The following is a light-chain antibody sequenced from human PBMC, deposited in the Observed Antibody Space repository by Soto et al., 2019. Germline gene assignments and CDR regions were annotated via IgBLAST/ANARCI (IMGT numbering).Light chain of an antibody. CDR3: QQYNNRPWT. J-gene: IGKJ1*01. CDR2: ATS. V-gene: IGKV3-20*01. CDR1: QSITNSF. Sequence: EFVLTQSPGTLSLSPGERATLSCRASQSITNSFIAWYQQRPGPAPRLLIYATSSRASGIPDSFSSSGSATEFTLTISSLQSEDFAVYYCQQYNNRPWTFGQGTKVDIK.